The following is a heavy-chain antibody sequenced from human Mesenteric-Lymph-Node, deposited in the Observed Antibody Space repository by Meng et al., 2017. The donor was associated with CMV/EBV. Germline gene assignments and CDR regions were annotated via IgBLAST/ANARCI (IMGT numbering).Heavy chain of an antibody. V-gene: IGHV4-61*05. J-gene: IGHJ4*02. Sequence: SETLSLTCSVSGGSISDTSHYWGWVRQPPGKGLEWIGTGTYYNSSLRSRVTISVDTSKNQFSLKLTSVTAADTAVYYCARTMTPTTVTWVFPPARALDSWGQGKPVTVSS. D-gene: IGHD1/OR15-1a*01. CDR3: ARTMTPTTVTWVFPPARALDS. CDR1: GGSISDTSHY. CDR2: GT.